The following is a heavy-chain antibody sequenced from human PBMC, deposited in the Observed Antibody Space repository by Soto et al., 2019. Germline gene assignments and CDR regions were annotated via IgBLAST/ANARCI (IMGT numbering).Heavy chain of an antibody. CDR2: ISPYTGNT. CDR1: GYIFVNYG. D-gene: IGHD3-16*01. CDR3: VMVDNYVTPTPQDV. V-gene: IGHV1-18*01. Sequence: QVQLVQSGDEVKKPGASVKVSCKASGYIFVNYGIAWVRQAPGQGLEWMGWISPYTGNTHSATKVQGRLTMTTDTPPNTAYMDLGRMTSDDTAVYYCVMVDNYVTPTPQDVWGQGTTVTVSS. J-gene: IGHJ6*02.